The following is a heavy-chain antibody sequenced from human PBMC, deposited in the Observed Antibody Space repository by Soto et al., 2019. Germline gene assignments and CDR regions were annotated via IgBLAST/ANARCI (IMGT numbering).Heavy chain of an antibody. V-gene: IGHV3-23*01. CDR2: ISGSGAGT. D-gene: IGHD6-13*01. Sequence: GGSLRLSCAASGFTFSNYAMAWVRQAPGKGLEWVSVISGSGAGTYYADSVKGRFTISRDNSNNTLYLQMNSLRGEDTAIYYCAKRAAGTSFDYWGQGTLVTVSS. CDR1: GFTFSNYA. J-gene: IGHJ4*02. CDR3: AKRAAGTSFDY.